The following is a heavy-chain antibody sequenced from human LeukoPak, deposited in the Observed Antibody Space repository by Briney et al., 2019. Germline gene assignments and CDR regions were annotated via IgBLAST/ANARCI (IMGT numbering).Heavy chain of an antibody. CDR3: AKDIMMGSSWIYYFDY. D-gene: IGHD6-13*01. J-gene: IGHJ4*02. Sequence: PGGSLRLSCAASGFTFSSYSMNWVRQAPGKGLEWVSSISSGSGYIYYADSVKGRFTISRDNAKNSLYPQMNSLRAEDTALYYCAKDIMMGSSWIYYFDYWGQGTLVTVSS. CDR1: GFTFSSYS. V-gene: IGHV3-21*04. CDR2: ISSGSGYI.